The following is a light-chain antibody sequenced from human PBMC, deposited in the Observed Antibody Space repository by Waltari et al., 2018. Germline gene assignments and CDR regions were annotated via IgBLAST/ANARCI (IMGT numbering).Light chain of an antibody. J-gene: IGKJ2*01. CDR3: QQYNNWPPYT. CDR2: DAS. CDR1: HDISNY. V-gene: IGKV1-33*01. Sequence: DIQMTQSPSSLSASVGDRVTITCQASHDISNYLNWYQQKPGKAPKLLIYDASNLETGVPSRFSGSGSGTDFSFTISSLQSEDFAVYYCQQYNNWPPYTFGQGTKLDIK.